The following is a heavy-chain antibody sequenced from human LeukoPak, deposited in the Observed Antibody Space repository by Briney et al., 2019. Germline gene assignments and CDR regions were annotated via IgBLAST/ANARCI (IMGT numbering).Heavy chain of an antibody. Sequence: GGSLRLSCAASGFSFSTYWVHWVRQAPGKGLVWVSRINPDGSTTDYADSVKGRFTISRDNAKNTLYLQMNSLRAEDTAVYFCARDLRGNRDCWGQGTLVTVSS. V-gene: IGHV3-74*01. CDR1: GFSFSTYW. D-gene: IGHD4-23*01. J-gene: IGHJ4*02. CDR2: INPDGSTT. CDR3: ARDLRGNRDC.